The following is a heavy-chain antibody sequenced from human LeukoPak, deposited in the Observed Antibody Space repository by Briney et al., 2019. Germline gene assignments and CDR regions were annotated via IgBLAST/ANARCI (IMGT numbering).Heavy chain of an antibody. CDR3: ARGSSYQDY. Sequence: GDSLRLSCTASGFNFNTDPMNWVRQAPGKGLEWLLNIRHSGDTTYADSVKGRFTVSRDNAKNSLYLQMNSLRAEDTAVYYCARGSSYQDYWGQGTLVTVSS. CDR2: IRHSGDTT. D-gene: IGHD6-6*01. CDR1: GFNFNTDP. J-gene: IGHJ4*02. V-gene: IGHV3-48*01.